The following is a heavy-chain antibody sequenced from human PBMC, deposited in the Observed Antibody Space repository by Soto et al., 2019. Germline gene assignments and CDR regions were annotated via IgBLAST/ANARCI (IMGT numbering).Heavy chain of an antibody. CDR1: GFTFSSYG. J-gene: IGHJ6*02. CDR3: ARMGSQRYYYYGMDV. D-gene: IGHD6-25*01. V-gene: IGHV3-33*01. CDR2: IWYDGSNK. Sequence: PGGSLRLSCAASGFTFSSYGMHWVRQAPGKGLEWVAVIWYDGSNKYYADSVKGRFTISRDNAKNSLYLQMNSLRAEDTAVYYCARMGSQRYYYYGMDVWGQGTTVTVSS.